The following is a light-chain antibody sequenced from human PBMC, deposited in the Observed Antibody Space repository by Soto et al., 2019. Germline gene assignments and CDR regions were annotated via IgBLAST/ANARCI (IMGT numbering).Light chain of an antibody. Sequence: DIQMTQSPSSLSASVGDRVTITCRASKTIESSLNWYQQKPGKAPKLLIYATSSLQSGVPSRFSGSRSGTDFTLTISSLQPEDIATYYCQQSYSAFPYTFGQGTKLEIK. CDR2: ATS. CDR3: QQSYSAFPYT. V-gene: IGKV1-39*01. J-gene: IGKJ2*01. CDR1: KTIESS.